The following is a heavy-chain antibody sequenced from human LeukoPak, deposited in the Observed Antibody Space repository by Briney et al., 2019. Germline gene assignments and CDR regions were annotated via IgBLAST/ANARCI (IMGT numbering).Heavy chain of an antibody. V-gene: IGHV1-2*02. CDR3: ARGLFPMMVRGVTTSDY. CDR2: INPNSGGT. J-gene: IGHJ4*02. CDR1: GYTFTGYY. Sequence: ASVKVSCKASGYTFTGYYMHWVRQAPGQGLEWMGWINPNSGGTNYAQKFQGRVTMSRDTSISTAYMELSRLRSDDTAVYYCARGLFPMMVRGVTTSDYWGQGTLVTVSS. D-gene: IGHD3-10*01.